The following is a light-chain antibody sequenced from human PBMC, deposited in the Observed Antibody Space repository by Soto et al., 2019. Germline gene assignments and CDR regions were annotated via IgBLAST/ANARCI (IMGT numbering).Light chain of an antibody. CDR3: QQYGSVQVR. CDR2: GAS. V-gene: IGKV3-20*01. J-gene: IGKJ4*01. Sequence: EIVLTQSPGTLSLSPGERATLSCRASQSVSSSYLAWYQQKPGQAPRLLIYGASSRATGIPDRFSGSGSGTDFTLTICRVVSEDFAVYYCQQYGSVQVRFGGGTKVDI. CDR1: QSVSSSY.